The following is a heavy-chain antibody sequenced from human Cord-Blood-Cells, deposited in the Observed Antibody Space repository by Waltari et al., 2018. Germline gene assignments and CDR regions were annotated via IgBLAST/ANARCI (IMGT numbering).Heavy chain of an antibody. CDR3: ARLTRTYTAMVDY. Sequence: QVQLQESGPGLVKPSGTLSLTCAVSGGSISSSNWWSGVCQPPGKGLEWIGEIYHSGRTNYNPSLKSRVTISVDKSKNQFSLKLSSVTAADTAVYYCARLTRTYTAMVDYWGQGTLVTVSS. J-gene: IGHJ4*02. D-gene: IGHD5-18*01. V-gene: IGHV4-4*02. CDR1: GGSISSSNW. CDR2: IYHSGRT.